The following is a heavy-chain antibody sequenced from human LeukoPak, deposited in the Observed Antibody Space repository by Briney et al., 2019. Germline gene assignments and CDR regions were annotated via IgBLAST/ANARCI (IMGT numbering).Heavy chain of an antibody. D-gene: IGHD6-19*01. CDR2: TYYRSKWYN. CDR1: GDSVSSNSAA. J-gene: IGHJ4*02. Sequence: LQTLSLTCAISGDSVSSNSAAWNWIRQSPSRGLEWLGRTYYRSKWYNDYAVSVKSRITINPDTSKNQFSLQLNSVTPEDTAVYYCARRLRTSSGWPFDYWGQGTLVTVSS. V-gene: IGHV6-1*01. CDR3: ARRLRTSSGWPFDY.